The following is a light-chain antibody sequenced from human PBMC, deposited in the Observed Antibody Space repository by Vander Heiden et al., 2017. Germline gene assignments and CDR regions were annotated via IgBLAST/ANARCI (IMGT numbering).Light chain of an antibody. CDR3: QQRSNWPPEIT. CDR1: QSVSSY. CDR2: DAS. Sequence: IVLTQSPATLSLSPGERATLSSTASQSVSSYLAWYRQKPGPAPRLLIYDASNRATGIPARFSGSGCGTDFTLTISSLEPEDFAVYYCQQRSNWPPEITFGQGTRLEIK. V-gene: IGKV3-11*01. J-gene: IGKJ5*01.